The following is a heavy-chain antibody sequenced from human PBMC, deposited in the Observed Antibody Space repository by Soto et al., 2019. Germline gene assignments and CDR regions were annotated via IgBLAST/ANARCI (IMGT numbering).Heavy chain of an antibody. J-gene: IGHJ3*02. CDR2: ISPYSGDT. CDR3: AIDAGYRPLGDAIDI. CDR1: GYTFTSYG. D-gene: IGHD6-25*01. V-gene: IGHV1-18*01. Sequence: ASVKVSCKASGYTFTSYGISWVRQAPGQGLEWMGWISPYSGDTNYAQKLQGWVTMTRDTSTSTAYMELSRLRSDDTAVYYCAIDAGYRPLGDAIDIWGQAAMVTVSS.